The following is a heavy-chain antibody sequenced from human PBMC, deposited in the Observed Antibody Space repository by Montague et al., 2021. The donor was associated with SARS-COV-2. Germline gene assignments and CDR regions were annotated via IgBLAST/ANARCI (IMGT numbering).Heavy chain of an antibody. CDR2: MYYAGHT. D-gene: IGHD6-6*01. V-gene: IGHV4-61*01. Sequence: SETLSLTCTVSGASVASGNFYWSWIRRPPGKGLEWIGYMYYAGHTNYXPSLESRVTMPVDPSKNQFSLTLTSVTAADTAVYYCARSRANVPSRPGFDYWGRGALVTVSS. J-gene: IGHJ4*02. CDR1: GASVASGNFY. CDR3: ARSRANVPSRPGFDY.